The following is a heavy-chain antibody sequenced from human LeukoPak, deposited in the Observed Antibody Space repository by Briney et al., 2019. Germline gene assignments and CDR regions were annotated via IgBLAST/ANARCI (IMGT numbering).Heavy chain of an antibody. CDR2: IIPIFGTA. CDR3: ARVKGEQQTSFDY. Sequence: SVTVSCTASGGTFSSYAISWVRQAPGQGLEWMGGIIPIFGTANYAQKFQGRVTITADESTSTAYMELSSLRSEDTAVYYCARVKGEQQTSFDYWGQGTLVTVSS. D-gene: IGHD6-13*01. V-gene: IGHV1-69*13. CDR1: GGTFSSYA. J-gene: IGHJ4*02.